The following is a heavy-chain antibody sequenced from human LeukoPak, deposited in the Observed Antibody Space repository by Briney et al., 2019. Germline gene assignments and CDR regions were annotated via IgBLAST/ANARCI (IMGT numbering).Heavy chain of an antibody. V-gene: IGHV7-4-1*02. CDR3: ARAASLDY. D-gene: IGHD2-2*01. CDR2: INTNTGKP. J-gene: IGHJ4*02. Sequence: ASVKVSCKASGYTFTDYHIHWVRQAPGQGLEWMGWINTNTGKPTYAQGFTGRFVFSLDSSVSTAYLQINSLNAEGTAVYYCARAASLDYWGQGTLVTVSS. CDR1: GYTFTDYH.